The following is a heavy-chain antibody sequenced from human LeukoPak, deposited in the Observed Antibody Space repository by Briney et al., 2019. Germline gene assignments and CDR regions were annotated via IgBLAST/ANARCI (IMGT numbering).Heavy chain of an antibody. CDR3: ARAPSEIGGYYPEYFRH. V-gene: IGHV3-74*01. J-gene: IGHJ1*01. Sequence: GGSLRHSCAASGFTFSTYWMHWVPKAPWKRLVWVSRIKSDGSTNYADSVKGRFTISRDNANNTLSLQMNSLRPEDTGVYYCARAPSEIGGYYPEYFRHWGQGTLVTVSS. CDR2: IKSDGST. D-gene: IGHD3-22*01. CDR1: GFTFSTYW.